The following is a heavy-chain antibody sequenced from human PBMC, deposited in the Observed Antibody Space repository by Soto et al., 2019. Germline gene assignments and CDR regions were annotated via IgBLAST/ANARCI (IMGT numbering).Heavy chain of an antibody. CDR2: IYSGGST. CDR1: GFTVSSNY. J-gene: IGHJ4*02. Sequence: GGSLRLPCAASGFTVSSNYMSWVRQAPGKGLERVSVIYSGGSTYYADSVKGRFTISRDNSKNTLYLQMNSLRAEDTVVYYCATPSYGDYPYYFDYWGQGTLVTVSS. D-gene: IGHD4-17*01. V-gene: IGHV3-53*01. CDR3: ATPSYGDYPYYFDY.